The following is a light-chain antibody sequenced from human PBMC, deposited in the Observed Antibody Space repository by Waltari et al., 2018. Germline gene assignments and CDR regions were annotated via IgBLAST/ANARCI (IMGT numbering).Light chain of an antibody. CDR2: AAS. CDR3: QQTYNIPRS. V-gene: IGKV1-39*01. CDR1: QTIDTF. Sequence: QMTQSPSSLSALLEDRVTTSCRASQTIDTFLNWYQQKPGTAPKLLIYAASTLQGGVPSRFSGSGSGTDFTLTINSLQHEDFATYYCQQTYNIPRSFGQGTYLEIK. J-gene: IGKJ2*01.